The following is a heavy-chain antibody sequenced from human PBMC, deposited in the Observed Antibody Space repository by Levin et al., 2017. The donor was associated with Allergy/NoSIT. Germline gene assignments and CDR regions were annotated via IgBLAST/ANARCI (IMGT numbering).Heavy chain of an antibody. CDR1: GPTLKDYA. J-gene: IGHJ6*02. D-gene: IGHD1-14*01. V-gene: IGHV3-9*01. Sequence: GGSLRLSCIGSGPTLKDYAMHWVRQAPGKGLEWVSGIYWENDRADYADSVRGRFTISRDNAKSSLFLQMNSLRPEDTAVYYCGKDLRPGGMDVWGQGTTVTVSS. CDR3: GKDLRPGGMDV. CDR2: IYWENDRA.